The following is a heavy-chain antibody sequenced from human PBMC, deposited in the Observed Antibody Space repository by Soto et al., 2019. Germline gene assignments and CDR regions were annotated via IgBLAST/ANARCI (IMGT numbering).Heavy chain of an antibody. J-gene: IGHJ4*02. V-gene: IGHV1-69*06. CDR1: GGTFSSYA. D-gene: IGHD5-12*01. Sequence: ASVKVSCKASGGTFSSYAISWVRQAPGQGLEWMGGIIPIFGTANYAQKFQGRVTITADKSTSTAYMELSSLRSEDTAVYYCADRTRDGYNDYWGQGXLVTVYS. CDR3: ADRTRDGYNDY. CDR2: IIPIFGTA.